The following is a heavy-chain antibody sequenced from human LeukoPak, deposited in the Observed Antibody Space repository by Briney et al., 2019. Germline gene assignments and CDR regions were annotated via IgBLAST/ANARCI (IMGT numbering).Heavy chain of an antibody. Sequence: SETLSLTCSVSGYSISSGYYWGWLRPAPGKELEWIGSKHHSGTTYYNPSLKSRVTLSVDTSKNQFSLMLSSVTAADTAVYYCARAGISSGWYSRIYAFDYWGQGTLVTVSS. CDR2: KHHSGTT. CDR1: GYSISSGYY. J-gene: IGHJ4*02. V-gene: IGHV4-38-2*02. CDR3: ARAGISSGWYSRIYAFDY. D-gene: IGHD6-19*01.